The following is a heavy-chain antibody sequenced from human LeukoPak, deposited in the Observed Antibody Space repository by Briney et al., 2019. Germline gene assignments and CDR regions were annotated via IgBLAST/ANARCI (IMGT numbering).Heavy chain of an antibody. CDR1: GFTFSSYS. CDR2: ISSSSSYI. CDR3: ARDWPTIAAAGTIPEYFQH. V-gene: IGHV3-21*01. J-gene: IGHJ1*01. Sequence: GGSLSLSCAASGFTFSSYSMNWVRQAPGKGLEWVSSISSSSSYIYYADSVKGRFTISRDNAKNSLYLQMNSLRAEDTAVYYCARDWPTIAAAGTIPEYFQHWGQGTLVTVSS. D-gene: IGHD6-13*01.